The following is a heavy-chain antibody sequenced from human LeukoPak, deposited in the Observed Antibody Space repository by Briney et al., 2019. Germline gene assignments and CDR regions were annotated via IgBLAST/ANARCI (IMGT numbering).Heavy chain of an antibody. D-gene: IGHD2-2*03. CDR1: GFTFSSYS. Sequence: GGSLRLSCAASGFTFSSYSMNWVRQAPGKGLEWVSSISSSSYIYYADSVKGRFTISRDNAKNSLYLQMNSLRAEDTAVYYCARGGGYCSSTSCYLNNWFDPWGQGTLVTVSS. J-gene: IGHJ5*02. CDR2: ISSSSYI. CDR3: ARGGGYCSSTSCYLNNWFDP. V-gene: IGHV3-21*01.